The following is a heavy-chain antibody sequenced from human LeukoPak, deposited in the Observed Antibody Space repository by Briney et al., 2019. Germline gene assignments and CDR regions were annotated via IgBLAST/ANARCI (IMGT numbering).Heavy chain of an antibody. CDR3: ARGGFSSSWYPYYFDY. D-gene: IGHD6-13*01. J-gene: IGHJ4*02. CDR1: GYTFTSYG. Sequence: ASVTVSCKASGYTFTSYGISWVRQAPGQGLEWMGWISAYNGNTNHAQKLQGGVTMTTDTSTSTAYMELRSLRSDDTAVYYCARGGFSSSWYPYYFDYWGQGTLVAVSS. V-gene: IGHV1-18*01. CDR2: ISAYNGNT.